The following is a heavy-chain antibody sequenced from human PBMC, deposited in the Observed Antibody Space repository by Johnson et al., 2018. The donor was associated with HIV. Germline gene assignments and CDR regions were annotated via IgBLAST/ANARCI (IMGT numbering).Heavy chain of an antibody. Sequence: VQLVESGGGVVRPGGSLRLSCAASGFTFDDYGMSWVRQAPGKGLEWVSGINWNGGSTGYADSVQGRFPISRDNAKNSLHLQMNSLRAEDTAVYFCARVRRQLVRLSAFDIWGQGTLVTVSS. J-gene: IGHJ3*02. V-gene: IGHV3-20*04. CDR2: INWNGGST. D-gene: IGHD6-6*01. CDR1: GFTFDDYG. CDR3: ARVRRQLVRLSAFDI.